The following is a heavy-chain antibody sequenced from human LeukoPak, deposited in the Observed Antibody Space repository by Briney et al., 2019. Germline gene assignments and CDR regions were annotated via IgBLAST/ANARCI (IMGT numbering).Heavy chain of an antibody. J-gene: IGHJ4*02. CDR3: ARGSVDLTGYYRLDY. V-gene: IGHV1-69*13. D-gene: IGHD3-9*01. CDR1: GGTFSSYA. Sequence: ASVKVSSKASGGTFSSYAISWVRQAPGQGLEWMGGIIPIFGTANYAQKFQGRVTITADESTSTAYMELSSLRSEDTAVYYCARGSVDLTGYYRLDYWGQGTLVTVSS. CDR2: IIPIFGTA.